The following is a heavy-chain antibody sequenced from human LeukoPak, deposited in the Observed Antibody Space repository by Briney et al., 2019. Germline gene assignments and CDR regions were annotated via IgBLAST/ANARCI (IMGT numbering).Heavy chain of an antibody. D-gene: IGHD2-2*01. CDR2: IKHDGIEK. V-gene: IGHV3-7*01. CDR3: TRDLVVSAVMAGGSPLRGPEQFQH. J-gene: IGHJ1*01. CDR1: GFTFSNYW. Sequence: GGSLRLSCAASGFTFSNYWMDWVRQAPGKGLERVGHIKHDGIEKYYVDSVQGRFTISRDNAKNSLFLQMNSLRVEDTAVYFCTRDLVVSAVMAGGSPLRGPEQFQHWGQGSLVTVSS.